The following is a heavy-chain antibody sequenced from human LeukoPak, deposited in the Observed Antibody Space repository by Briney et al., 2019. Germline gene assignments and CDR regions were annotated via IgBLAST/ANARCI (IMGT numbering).Heavy chain of an antibody. J-gene: IGHJ4*02. CDR1: GFTFSNYE. D-gene: IGHD3-10*01. Sequence: PGGSLRLSCAASGFTFSNYEMNWVRQAPGKGLEWVSFISRSGATIYYTDSVKGRFTISRDNAKNSLYLQMNSLRAEDTAVYYCARAPYYYSDYWGQGTLVTVSS. CDR3: ARAPYYYSDY. CDR2: ISRSGATI. V-gene: IGHV3-48*03.